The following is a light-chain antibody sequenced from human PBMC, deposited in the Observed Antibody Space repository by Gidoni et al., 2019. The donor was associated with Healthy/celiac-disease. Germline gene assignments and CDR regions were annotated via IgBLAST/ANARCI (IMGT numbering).Light chain of an antibody. J-gene: IGLJ2*01. CDR2: EVS. V-gene: IGLV2-14*01. CDR1: SRDIGGYKY. Sequence: QSALTQPASVSGSPGQSITISCTGTSRDIGGYKYVSWYQQQPGKAPKLIISEVSNRPSGVSNRFSGSKSGNTASLTISGLQSEDEADYYCTSYTASNTLVVFGGGTKLTVL. CDR3: TSYTASNTLVV.